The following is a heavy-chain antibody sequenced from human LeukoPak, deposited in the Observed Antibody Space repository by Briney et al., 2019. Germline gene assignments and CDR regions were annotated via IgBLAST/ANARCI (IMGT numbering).Heavy chain of an antibody. CDR2: INPDDKSA. Sequence: GGSLRLSCAASGFTFSKYWLHWLRQAPGKGLVWVSRINPDDKSASYADSVKGRFTIARDDARKTLYLQMNSLRAEDTAVYYCARDRFPIGYSSSSQYFQHWGQGTLVTVSS. CDR1: GFTFSKYW. J-gene: IGHJ1*01. D-gene: IGHD6-6*01. V-gene: IGHV3-74*01. CDR3: ARDRFPIGYSSSSQYFQH.